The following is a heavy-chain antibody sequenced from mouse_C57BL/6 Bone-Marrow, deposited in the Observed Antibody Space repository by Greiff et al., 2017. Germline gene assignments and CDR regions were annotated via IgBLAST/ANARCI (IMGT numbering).Heavy chain of an antibody. J-gene: IGHJ4*01. D-gene: IGHD2-1*01. V-gene: IGHV1-63*01. Sequence: QVQLQQSGAELVRPGTSVKMSCKASGYTFTNYWIGWAKQRPGHGLEWIGDIYPGGGYTNYNEKFKGKATLTADKSSSTAYMQFSSLTSEDSAIYYCARGYYGKNYYAMDYWGQGTSVTVSS. CDR3: ARGYYGKNYYAMDY. CDR2: IYPGGGYT. CDR1: GYTFTNYW.